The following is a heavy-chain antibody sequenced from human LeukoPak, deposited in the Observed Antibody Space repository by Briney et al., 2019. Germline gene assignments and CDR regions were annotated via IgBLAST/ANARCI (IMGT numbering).Heavy chain of an antibody. CDR2: ISAYGNT. D-gene: IGHD6-19*01. J-gene: IGHJ6*02. CDR1: GYTFTIYG. Sequence: ASVKVSSKTSGYTFTIYGISWVRQAPGQGLEWMGLISAYGNTNYAQNLQGRVTMTTDTSTSTAYMELRSLRSDDTAVYYCARDSMRGWYKEVGYYYYYGMDVWGQGTTVTVSS. V-gene: IGHV1-18*01. CDR3: ARDSMRGWYKEVGYYYYYGMDV.